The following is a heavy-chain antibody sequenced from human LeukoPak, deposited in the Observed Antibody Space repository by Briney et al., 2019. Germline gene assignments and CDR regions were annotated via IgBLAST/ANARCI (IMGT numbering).Heavy chain of an antibody. J-gene: IGHJ4*02. CDR1: GFSFSSSG. V-gene: IGHV3-33*01. CDR2: IWHDGSNE. Sequence: PGGSLRLSCAASGFSFSSSGMHWVRQAPGKGLEWVASIWHDGSNEYYADSVKGRFTISRDNSKNTLYLQMNSLRAEDTAVYYRARDRTYYYDSSGYYLSLTFDYWGQETLVTVSS. D-gene: IGHD3-22*01. CDR3: ARDRTYYYDSSGYYLSLTFDY.